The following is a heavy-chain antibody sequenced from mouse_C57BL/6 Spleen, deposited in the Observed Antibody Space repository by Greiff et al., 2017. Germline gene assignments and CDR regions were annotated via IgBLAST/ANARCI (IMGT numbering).Heavy chain of an antibody. V-gene: IGHV2-2*01. CDR1: GFSLTSYG. J-gene: IGHJ4*01. CDR2: IWSGGST. D-gene: IGHD3-1*01. CDR3: ASPLNSGAMDY. Sequence: QVHVKQSGPGLVQPSQSLSITCTVSGFSLTSYGVHWVRQSPGKGLEWLGVIWSGGSTDYNAAFISRLSISKDNSKSQVFFKMNSLQADDTAIYYCASPLNSGAMDYWGQGTSVTVSS.